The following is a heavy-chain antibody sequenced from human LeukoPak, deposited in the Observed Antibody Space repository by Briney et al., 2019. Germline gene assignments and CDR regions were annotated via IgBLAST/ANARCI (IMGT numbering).Heavy chain of an antibody. V-gene: IGHV3-53*01. Sequence: GGSLRLSCAASVFTVSFNYMSWVRQAPGKGLEWIPVINSGCSTYYADSGKGRFTISRVDAKNTLYLEMNSLRAEDTAIYYCARAQWRTYSYYYMDVWGKGTTVTVSS. D-gene: IGHD6-19*01. CDR3: ARAQWRTYSYYYMDV. J-gene: IGHJ6*03. CDR2: INSGCST. CDR1: VFTVSFNY.